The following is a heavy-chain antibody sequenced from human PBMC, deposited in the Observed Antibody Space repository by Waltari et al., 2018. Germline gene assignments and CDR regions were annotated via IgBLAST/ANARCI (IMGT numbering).Heavy chain of an antibody. D-gene: IGHD6-19*01. CDR3: ARQAVARSDNWFDP. Sequence: WIGSIYYSGSTYYNPSLKSRVTISVDTSKNQFSLKLSSVTAADTAVYYCARQAVARSDNWFDPWGQGTLVTVSS. J-gene: IGHJ5*02. CDR2: IYYSGST. V-gene: IGHV4-39*01.